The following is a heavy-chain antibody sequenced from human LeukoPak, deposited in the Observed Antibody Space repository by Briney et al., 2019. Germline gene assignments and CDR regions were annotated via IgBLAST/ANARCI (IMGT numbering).Heavy chain of an antibody. J-gene: IGHJ4*02. Sequence: GGSLRLSCAASGFTFDDYAMHWVRQAPGKGLEWVSGISWNSGSIGYADSVKGRFTISRDNAKNSLYLQMNSLRAEDTALYYCAKDMGYDSSGSYSGFDYWGQGTLVTVSS. V-gene: IGHV3-9*01. CDR1: GFTFDDYA. CDR3: AKDMGYDSSGSYSGFDY. CDR2: ISWNSGSI. D-gene: IGHD3-10*01.